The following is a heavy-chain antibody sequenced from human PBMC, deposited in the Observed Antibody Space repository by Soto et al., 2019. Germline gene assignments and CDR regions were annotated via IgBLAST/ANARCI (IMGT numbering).Heavy chain of an antibody. D-gene: IGHD2-15*01. CDR2: INPNSGGT. CDR3: ARERIVEAYYYYYGMDV. V-gene: IGHV1-2*02. Sequence: ASVKVSCKASGYTFTGYYMHWVRQAPGQGLEWMGWINPNSGGTNYAQKFQGRVTMTRDTSISTAYMELSRLRSDDTAVYYCARERIVEAYYYYYGMDVWGQGTTVTVS. J-gene: IGHJ6*02. CDR1: GYTFTGYY.